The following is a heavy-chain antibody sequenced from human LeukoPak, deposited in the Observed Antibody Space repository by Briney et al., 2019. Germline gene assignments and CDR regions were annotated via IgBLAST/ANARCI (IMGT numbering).Heavy chain of an antibody. CDR2: MYNNGST. J-gene: IGHJ2*01. CDR3: ARDNGGDYWYSYI. CDR1: GASISTYY. Sequence: PSETLSLTCTVSGASISTYYWSWIRQPAGKGLVWIGRMYNNGSTKYTPSLKSRVTMSVDTSKNQLSLRLSSVTAADTAVYYCARDNGGDYWYSYIWGRGTLVTVSS. V-gene: IGHV4-4*07. D-gene: IGHD2-21*01.